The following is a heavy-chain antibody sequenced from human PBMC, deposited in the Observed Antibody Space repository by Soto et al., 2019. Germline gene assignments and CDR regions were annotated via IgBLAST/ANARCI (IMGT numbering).Heavy chain of an antibody. CDR2: IIPIFGTA. CDR3: ARGRKAIDYYYDSSGYYYVRFDP. D-gene: IGHD3-22*01. V-gene: IGHV1-69*13. Sequence: SMKVSCKASGGTLRRYSFSWVRQAPGQGVEGVGGIIPIFGTANYAQKFQGRVTITADESTSTAYMELSSLRSEDTAAYYCARGRKAIDYYYDSSGYYYVRFDPWGQGTLVTVSS. J-gene: IGHJ5*02. CDR1: GGTLRRYS.